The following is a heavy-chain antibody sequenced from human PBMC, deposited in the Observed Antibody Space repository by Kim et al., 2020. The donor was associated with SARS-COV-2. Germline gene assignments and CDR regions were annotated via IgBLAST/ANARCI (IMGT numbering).Heavy chain of an antibody. CDR2: IYTDNRT. V-gene: IGHV3-23*03. D-gene: IGHD1-26*01. CDR3: AKDFSTSGSHYEVGFGY. J-gene: IGHJ4*02. Sequence: GGSLRLSCAASGFTFSSYAMTWVRQSPGKGLEWVSLIYTDNRTYYTDSVKGRFTISRDNSNNTLYLQMKSLRAEDTAEYYCAKDFSTSGSHYEVGFGYWGQGTLDTVSS. CDR1: GFTFSSYA.